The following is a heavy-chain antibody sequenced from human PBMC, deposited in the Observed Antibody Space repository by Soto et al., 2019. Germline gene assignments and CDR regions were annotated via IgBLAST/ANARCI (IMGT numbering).Heavy chain of an antibody. V-gene: IGHV3-33*01. CDR3: ARVTNQLGAFDI. CDR2: IWYDGSNK. J-gene: IGHJ3*02. D-gene: IGHD2-2*01. CDR1: GFTFSSYG. Sequence: VGSLRLSCAASGFTFSSYGMHWVRQAPGKGLEWVAVIWYDGSNKYYADSVKGRFTISRDNSKNTLYLQMNSLRAEDTAVYYCARVTNQLGAFDIWGQGTMVTVSS.